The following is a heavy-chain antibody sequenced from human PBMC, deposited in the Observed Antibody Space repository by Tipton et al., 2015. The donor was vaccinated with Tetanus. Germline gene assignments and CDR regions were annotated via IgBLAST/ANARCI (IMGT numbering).Heavy chain of an antibody. Sequence: TLSLTCAVSGVSISTSDWWSRVRQPPGKGLEWIGEIFHDGTTNYNPSLKSRVTISVDKSKSQFSLKWTSVTAADTAVYYCASHLGSCTSTSCHPFAYWGQGTLVTVSS. CDR1: GVSISTSDW. V-gene: IGHV4-4*02. CDR2: IFHDGTT. D-gene: IGHD2-2*01. J-gene: IGHJ4*02. CDR3: ASHLGSCTSTSCHPFAY.